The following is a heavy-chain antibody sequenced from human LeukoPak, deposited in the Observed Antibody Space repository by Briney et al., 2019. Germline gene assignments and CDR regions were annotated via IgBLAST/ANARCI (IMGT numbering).Heavy chain of an antibody. V-gene: IGHV3-66*01. CDR1: GFTVSSNY. CDR3: ARGPYVSGSYRFDY. CDR2: IYSGGST. Sequence: GGSLRLSCAASGFTVSSNYMSWVRQAPGKGLEWVSVIYSGGSTYYADSVKGRFTISRDNSKNTLYLQMNSLRAEDTAVYYCARGPYVSGSYRFDYGGQAPLVPVS. D-gene: IGHD3-10*01. J-gene: IGHJ4*02.